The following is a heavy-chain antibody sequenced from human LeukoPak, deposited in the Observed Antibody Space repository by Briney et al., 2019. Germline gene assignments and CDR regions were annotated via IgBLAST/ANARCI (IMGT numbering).Heavy chain of an antibody. CDR1: GFTFSSYS. V-gene: IGHV3-23*01. D-gene: IGHD6-19*01. CDR3: AKLGDSSGAFDY. CDR2: ISGSGGST. Sequence: GGSLRLSCAASGFTFSSYSMSWVRQAPGKGLEWVSAISGSGGSTYYADSVKGRFTISRDNSKNTLYLQMNSLRAEDTAVYYCAKLGDSSGAFDYWGQGTLVTVSS. J-gene: IGHJ4*02.